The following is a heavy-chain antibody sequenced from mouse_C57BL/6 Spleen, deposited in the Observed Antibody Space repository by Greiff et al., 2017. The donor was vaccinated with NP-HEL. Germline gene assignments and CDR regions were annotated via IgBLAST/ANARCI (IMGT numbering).Heavy chain of an antibody. J-gene: IGHJ3*01. V-gene: IGHV1-76*01. CDR2: IYPGSGNT. CDR3: AREGSSGYGFAY. Sequence: QVQLQQSGAELVRPGASVKLSCKASGYTFTDYYINWVKQRPGQGLEWIARIYPGSGNTYYNEKFKGKATLTAEKSSSTAYMQLSSLTSEDSAVYFCAREGSSGYGFAYWGQGTLVTVSA. D-gene: IGHD3-2*02. CDR1: GYTFTDYY.